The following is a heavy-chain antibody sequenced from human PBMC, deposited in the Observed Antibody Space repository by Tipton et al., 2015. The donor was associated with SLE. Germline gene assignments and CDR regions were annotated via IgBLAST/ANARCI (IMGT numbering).Heavy chain of an antibody. J-gene: IGHJ2*01. D-gene: IGHD2-2*01. CDR1: GGSISSGSYY. CDR2: IYTSGST. CDR3: ARAVPAAWYFDL. Sequence: LRLSCTVSGGSISSGSYYWSWIRQPAGKGLEWIGRIYTSGSTNYNPSLKSRVTISVDTSKNQFSLKLSSVTAADTAVYYCARAVPAAWYFDLWGRGTLVTVSS. V-gene: IGHV4-61*02.